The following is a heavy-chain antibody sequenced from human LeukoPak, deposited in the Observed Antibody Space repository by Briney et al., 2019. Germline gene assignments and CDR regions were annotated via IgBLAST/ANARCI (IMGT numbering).Heavy chain of an antibody. CDR3: ARPPPAVAAP. Sequence: SETLSLTCTDSGGYISIYYGSWVRQPPGKGLQWIAYIYYSANTQSPPSTTSRATISVDTSKNLCSLQRSSVPAAATAVYYCARPPPAVAAPCGQGTLVTVPS. CDR2: IYYSANT. V-gene: IGHV4-59*08. D-gene: IGHD6-19*01. J-gene: IGHJ5*02. CDR1: GGYISIYY.